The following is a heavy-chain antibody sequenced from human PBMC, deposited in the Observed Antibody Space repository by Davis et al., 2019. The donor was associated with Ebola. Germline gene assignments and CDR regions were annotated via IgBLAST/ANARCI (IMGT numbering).Heavy chain of an antibody. CDR2: ISSDSDYI. Sequence: GESLKISCAASGFTFSTYSMSWVRQAPGKGLEWVSSISSDSDYIYYADSAKGRFTISRDNAKNSLYLQMNSLRAEDTAVYYCARRIQLWVRYYFDYWGQGTLVTVSS. CDR1: GFTFSTYS. J-gene: IGHJ4*02. CDR3: ARRIQLWVRYYFDY. D-gene: IGHD5-18*01. V-gene: IGHV3-21*01.